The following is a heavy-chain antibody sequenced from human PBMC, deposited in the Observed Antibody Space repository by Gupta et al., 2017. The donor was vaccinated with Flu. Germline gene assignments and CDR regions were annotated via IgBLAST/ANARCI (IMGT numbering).Heavy chain of an antibody. CDR3: ARAPLVYYYDSSGDYAGYYYYGMDV. J-gene: IGHJ6*02. D-gene: IGHD3-22*01. Sequence: QVTLKESGPVLVKPTETLTLTCTVSGFSLSNARMGVSWIRQPPGKALEWLAHIFSNDEKSYSTSLKSRLTISKDTSKSQVVLTMTNMDPVDTATYYCARAPLVYYYDSSGDYAGYYYYGMDVWGQGTTVTVSS. CDR2: IFSNDEK. CDR1: GFSLSNARMG. V-gene: IGHV2-26*01.